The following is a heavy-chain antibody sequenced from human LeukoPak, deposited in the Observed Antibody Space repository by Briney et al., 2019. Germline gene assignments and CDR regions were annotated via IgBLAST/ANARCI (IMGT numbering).Heavy chain of an antibody. CDR1: GYTFTSYY. D-gene: IGHD5-18*01. CDR2: INPSGGST. CDR3: ARDLGIQLWDYDAFDI. V-gene: IGHV1-46*01. J-gene: IGHJ3*02. Sequence: GASVKVSCKASGYTFTSYYMHWVRQAPGQGLEWMGIINPSGGSTSYAQKFQGRVTMTRDTSTSTVYMELSSLRSEDTAVYYCARDLGIQLWDYDAFDIWGQGTMVTVSS.